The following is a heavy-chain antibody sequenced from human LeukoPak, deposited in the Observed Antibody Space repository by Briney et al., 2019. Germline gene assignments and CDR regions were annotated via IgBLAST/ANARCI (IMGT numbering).Heavy chain of an antibody. CDR3: AKVAVAATVIVY. J-gene: IGHJ4*02. D-gene: IGHD6-19*01. V-gene: IGHV3-30*18. CDR1: GFTFSSYG. Sequence: GRSLRLSCAASGFTFSSYGMHWVRQAPGKGLEWVAVISYDGGNKYYADSVKGRFTISRDTSKNTLYLQMNSLRAEDTAVYYCAKVAVAATVIVYWGQGTLVTVSS. CDR2: ISYDGGNK.